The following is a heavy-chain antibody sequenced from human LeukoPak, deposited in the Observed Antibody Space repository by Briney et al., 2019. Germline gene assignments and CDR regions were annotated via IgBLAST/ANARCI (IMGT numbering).Heavy chain of an antibody. Sequence: GGSLRLSCIASGFTFADDAMSWVRQAPGKGLEWVGFIRSEVYGGTTEYAASVKGRFTISRDDSKSIAYLQMNSLKTGDTAVYYCTRGTSSADWGQGTLVTVSS. J-gene: IGHJ4*02. CDR1: GFTFADDA. CDR3: TRGTSSAD. CDR2: IRSEVYGGTT. V-gene: IGHV3-49*04. D-gene: IGHD3-22*01.